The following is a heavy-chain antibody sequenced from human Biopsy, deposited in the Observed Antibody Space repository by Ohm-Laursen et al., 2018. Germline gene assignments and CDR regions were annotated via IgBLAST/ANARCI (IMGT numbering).Heavy chain of an antibody. CDR2: TRNNGKTYTK. CDR1: GFTLSDHN. Sequence: SLRLFCAASGFTLSDHNMDWVRLAPGKGLEWVGRTRNNGKTYTKEYSASVKGRFTISRDDSKNSLHLQTNSLKTEDTAAYFCARDVGSSGWYYYGMDVWGQETTVTVSS. D-gene: IGHD6-19*01. J-gene: IGHJ6*02. V-gene: IGHV3-72*01. CDR3: ARDVGSSGWYYYGMDV.